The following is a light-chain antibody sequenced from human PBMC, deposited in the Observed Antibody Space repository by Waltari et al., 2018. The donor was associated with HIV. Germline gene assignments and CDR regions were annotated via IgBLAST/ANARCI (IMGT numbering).Light chain of an antibody. V-gene: IGKV1-16*01. Sequence: IQMTQSPASLSASVGDRVTITCRASQGIINFLAWFQQKPGKAPKSLIFSASTLHPGGPSRFSGSGSGTDFTLTTSNLQFEDFATYYCQQYNSYPQTFAQGTKV. CDR2: SAS. CDR1: QGIINF. J-gene: IGKJ1*01. CDR3: QQYNSYPQT.